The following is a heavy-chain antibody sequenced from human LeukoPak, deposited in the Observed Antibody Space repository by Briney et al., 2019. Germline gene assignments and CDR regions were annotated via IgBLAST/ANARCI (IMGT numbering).Heavy chain of an antibody. J-gene: IGHJ6*03. CDR2: INHSGST. CDR1: GFTFSSYE. V-gene: IGHV4-34*01. Sequence: GSLRLSCAASGFTFSSYEMNWIRQPPGKGLEWIGEINHSGSTNYNPSLKSRVTISVDTSKNQFSLKLRSATAADTAVYYCARGRRCNGAGCYKRNSYYFYMDVWGKGTTVTVSS. D-gene: IGHD3-10*01. CDR3: ARGRRCNGAGCYKRNSYYFYMDV.